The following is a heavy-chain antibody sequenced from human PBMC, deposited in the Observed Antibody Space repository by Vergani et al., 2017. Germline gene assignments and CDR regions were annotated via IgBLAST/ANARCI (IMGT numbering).Heavy chain of an antibody. CDR1: GYTFSNYY. D-gene: IGHD3-9*01. Sequence: QVQVVQSGAEVKKSGASVKVSCKTSGYTFSNYYMHWVRQAPGQGLEWMGIINPSGGHTNYAQKLQGRVTMTRDTSTSTVYMELSSLRSEDTAIYYCARGDYGILTGYRYWGQGTLVTVS. CDR2: INPSGGHT. J-gene: IGHJ4*02. V-gene: IGHV1-46*03. CDR3: ARGDYGILTGYRY.